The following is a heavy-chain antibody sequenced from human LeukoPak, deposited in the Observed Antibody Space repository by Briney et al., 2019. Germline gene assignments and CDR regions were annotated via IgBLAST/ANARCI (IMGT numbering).Heavy chain of an antibody. V-gene: IGHV1-18*01. CDR3: ARVLADYYGSGSYYEDY. CDR2: ISAYNGNT. CDR1: GYTFTSYG. D-gene: IGHD3-10*01. Sequence: ASVKVSCKASGYTFTSYGISWVRQAPGQGLEWMGWISAYNGNTNYAQKLQGRVTMTTDTSTSTAYMELRSLRSDDTAVYYCARVLADYYGSGSYYEDYWGQGTLVTVSS. J-gene: IGHJ4*02.